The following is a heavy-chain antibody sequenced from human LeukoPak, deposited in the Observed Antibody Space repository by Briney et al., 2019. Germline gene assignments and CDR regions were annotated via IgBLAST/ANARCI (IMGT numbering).Heavy chain of an antibody. D-gene: IGHD3-3*02. V-gene: IGHV4-34*01. J-gene: IGHJ4*02. CDR1: GGSFSVYY. CDR3: ARGRISAFDY. Sequence: SETLSLTCAVYGGSFSVYYWSWIRQPPGKGLEWIGEINHSGSTNYNPSLKSRVTISVDTSKNQFSLKLSSVTAADTAVYYCARGRISAFDYWGQGTLVTVSS. CDR2: INHSGST.